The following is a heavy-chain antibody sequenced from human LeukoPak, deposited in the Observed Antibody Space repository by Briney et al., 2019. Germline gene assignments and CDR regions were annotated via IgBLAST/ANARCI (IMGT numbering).Heavy chain of an antibody. CDR1: ADSITICY. CDR3: AREGFIYDILTGYDRGSLDY. CDR2: IDHTGST. J-gene: IGHJ4*02. D-gene: IGHD3-9*01. Sequence: SETLSLTCSVPADSITICYWTWIRQPPGKGLEWIGYIDHTGSTNYSPSLNSRVTISRDTSKNQFSLKLSSVTAADTAAYYCAREGFIYDILTGYDRGSLDYWGQGTLVTVSS. V-gene: IGHV4-59*01.